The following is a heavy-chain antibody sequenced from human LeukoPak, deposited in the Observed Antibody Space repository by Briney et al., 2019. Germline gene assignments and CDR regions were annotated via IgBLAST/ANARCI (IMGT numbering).Heavy chain of an antibody. Sequence: PSETLSLTCIVSGGSISGGNYYWGWIRRPPGKGLEWIGGISSSGNTYYNPSLKSRITISVDTSKNHFSLKLSSVTAADTAVYYCARLGAGPTYYDFWSGYSSFYFDYWGQGTLVTVSS. CDR2: ISSSGNT. CDR1: GGSISGGNYY. D-gene: IGHD3-3*01. V-gene: IGHV4-39*02. CDR3: ARLGAGPTYYDFWSGYSSFYFDY. J-gene: IGHJ4*02.